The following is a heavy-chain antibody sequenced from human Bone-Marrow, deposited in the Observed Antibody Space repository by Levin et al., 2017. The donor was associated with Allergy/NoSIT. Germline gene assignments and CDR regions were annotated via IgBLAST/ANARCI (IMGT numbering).Heavy chain of an antibody. Sequence: ASVKVSCKTSGYTFDDFYTHWVRQAPGHGLEWMGRINPLTGGADFTQKFQGRVTLTRDTSISTAYMELNTLRYDDTAVYFCARAEITSLAFFDSWGQGTPVTVSS. D-gene: IGHD1-20*01. CDR2: INPLTGGA. J-gene: IGHJ4*02. V-gene: IGHV1-2*06. CDR3: ARAEITSLAFFDS. CDR1: GYTFDDFY.